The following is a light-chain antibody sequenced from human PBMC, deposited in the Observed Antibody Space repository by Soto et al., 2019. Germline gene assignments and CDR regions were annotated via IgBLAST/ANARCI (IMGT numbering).Light chain of an antibody. Sequence: DIQMTQSPSSLSASVGDRVTITCRASQSISTFPNWYQQKSGKAPKLLIYAASSLVDGVPSRFSGSGSGTDFTLTISSLQPEDWATYYCQQSYSPPYTVGRGTKLEI. V-gene: IGKV1-39*01. CDR2: AAS. CDR3: QQSYSPPYT. CDR1: QSISTF. J-gene: IGKJ2*01.